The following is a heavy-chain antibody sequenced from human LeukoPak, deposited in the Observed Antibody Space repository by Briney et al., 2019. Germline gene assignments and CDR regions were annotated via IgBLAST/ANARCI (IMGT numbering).Heavy chain of an antibody. V-gene: IGHV1-18*01. CDR2: ISAYNGNT. J-gene: IGHJ4*02. Sequence: ASVKVSCKASGYTFTSYGISWVRQAPGQGLEWMGWISAYNGNTNHAQKLQGRVTMTTDTSTSTAYMELRSLRSDDTAAYYCARVNGYDLGAYYFDYWGQGTLVTVSS. CDR1: GYTFTSYG. D-gene: IGHD5-12*01. CDR3: ARVNGYDLGAYYFDY.